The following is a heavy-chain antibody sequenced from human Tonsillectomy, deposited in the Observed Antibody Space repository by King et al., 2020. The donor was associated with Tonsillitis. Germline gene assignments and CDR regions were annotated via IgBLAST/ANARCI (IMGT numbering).Heavy chain of an antibody. D-gene: IGHD1-26*01. CDR3: ARGMGAPAPLFDY. J-gene: IGHJ4*02. CDR2: IYSGGIT. Sequence: VQLVESGGGLVQPGGSLRLSCAASGFTVNNNYMSWVRQAPGKGLEWVSLIYSGGITFYADSVKGRFTISRDNSQNTLYLQMNSLRAEDTAVYYCARGMGAPAPLFDYWGQGTLVTVSS. CDR1: GFTVNNNY. V-gene: IGHV3-66*01.